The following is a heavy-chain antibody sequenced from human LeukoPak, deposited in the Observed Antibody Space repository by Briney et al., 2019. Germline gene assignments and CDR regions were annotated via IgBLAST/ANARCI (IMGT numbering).Heavy chain of an antibody. V-gene: IGHV3-21*01. CDR1: GFTFSSYS. D-gene: IGHD3-3*01. CDR2: ISSSSSYI. CDR3: ARAGYDFWSGYSSPFDY. Sequence: GGSLRLSCAASGFTFSSYSMNWVRQAPGKGLEWVSSISSSSSYIYYADSVKGRFTISRDNAKNSLYLQMNSLRAEDTAVYYCARAGYDFWSGYSSPFDYWGQGTLVTVSS. J-gene: IGHJ4*02.